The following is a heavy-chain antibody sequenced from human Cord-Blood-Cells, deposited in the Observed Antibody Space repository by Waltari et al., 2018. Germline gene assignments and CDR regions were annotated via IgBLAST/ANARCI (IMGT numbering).Heavy chain of an antibody. CDR3: ARAVVVVVAATQGDWFDP. CDR1: GFTFSSYW. D-gene: IGHD2-15*01. Sequence: EVQLVESGGGLVQPGGSLRLSCAASGFTFSSYWMSWVSQAPGKGLEWVANIKQDGSEKYYVDSVKGRFTISRDNAKNSLYLQMNSLRAEDTAVYYCARAVVVVVAATQGDWFDPWGQGTLVTVSS. V-gene: IGHV3-7*01. J-gene: IGHJ5*02. CDR2: IKQDGSEK.